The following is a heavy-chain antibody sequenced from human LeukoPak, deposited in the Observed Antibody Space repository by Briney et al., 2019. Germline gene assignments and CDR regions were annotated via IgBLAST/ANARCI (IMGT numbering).Heavy chain of an antibody. D-gene: IGHD3-10*01. CDR3: AKGTYGSGTYSSIDY. V-gene: IGHV3-30*18. CDR1: GFTFSSYG. J-gene: IGHJ4*02. CDR2: ISYDGSNK. Sequence: PGGSLRLSCAASGFTFSSYGMHWVRQAPGKGLGWVAVISYDGSNKYYADSVKGRFTISRDNSKNTLYLQMNSLRAEDTAVYYCAKGTYGSGTYSSIDYWGQGTLVTVSS.